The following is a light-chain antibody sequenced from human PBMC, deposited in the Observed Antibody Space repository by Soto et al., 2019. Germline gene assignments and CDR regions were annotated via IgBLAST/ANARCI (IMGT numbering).Light chain of an antibody. CDR2: AAS. J-gene: IGKJ3*01. CDR1: QGIRND. V-gene: IGKV1-6*01. CDR3: LQKYFYPFT. Sequence: AIQMTQSPSSLSASVGDRVTITCRASQGIRNDLDWFQQKPGKAPKLLIYAASNLQSGVPARSSGSGSGTDFTLTISSLRPEDFATYYCLQKYFYPFTFGPGTKVDIK.